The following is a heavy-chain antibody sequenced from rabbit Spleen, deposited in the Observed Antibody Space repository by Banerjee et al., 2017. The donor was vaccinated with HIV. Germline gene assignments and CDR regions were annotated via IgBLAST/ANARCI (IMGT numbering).Heavy chain of an antibody. D-gene: IGHD1-1*01. CDR3: ARDLDGVIGWNFGW. V-gene: IGHV1S40*01. Sequence: LVEYGGDLVQPGASLTHTCTASGFDFSAYTFMCWVRQAPGKGLEWIACIDTGSRDFTYYASWAKGRFTISKTSSTTVTLQVTSLTVADTATYFCARDLDGVIGWNFGWWGPGTLVTVS. CDR2: IDTGSRDFT. CDR1: GFDFSAYTF. J-gene: IGHJ4*01.